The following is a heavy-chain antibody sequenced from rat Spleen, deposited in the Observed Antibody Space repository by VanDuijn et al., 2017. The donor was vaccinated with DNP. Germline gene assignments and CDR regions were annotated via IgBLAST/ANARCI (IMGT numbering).Heavy chain of an antibody. Sequence: EVQLQESGPGLVKPSQSLSLTCSVTGYSITSNHWGWIRKFPGNKMEWIGHISNSGRTSYNPSLKSRSSITRDTPKNQFFLQVNSVTTEDTATYYCARQPTGMDYWGQGVMVIVSS. CDR1: GYSITSNH. V-gene: IGHV3-1*01. D-gene: IGHD1-7*01. CDR2: ISNSGRT. J-gene: IGHJ2*01. CDR3: ARQPTGMDY.